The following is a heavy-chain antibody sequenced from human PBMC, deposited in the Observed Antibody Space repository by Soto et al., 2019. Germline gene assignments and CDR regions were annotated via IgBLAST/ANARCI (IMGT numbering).Heavy chain of an antibody. CDR2: IYSAGSA. D-gene: IGHD5-18*01. CDR3: ARDYSSYGPFDY. V-gene: IGHV3-66*01. Sequence: PGGSLRLSCAASGFTVSSYHMSWVRQAPGKGLEWVSVIYSAGSADFADSVKGRFTISRDNAKNSLYLQMNSLRAEDTAVYYCARDYSSYGPFDYWGQGTLVTVS. J-gene: IGHJ4*02. CDR1: GFTVSSYH.